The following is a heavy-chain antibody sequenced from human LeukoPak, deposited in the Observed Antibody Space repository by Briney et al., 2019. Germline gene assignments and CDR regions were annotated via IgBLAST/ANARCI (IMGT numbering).Heavy chain of an antibody. CDR3: AEDGIRDFDWLPYNHNWFDP. Sequence: PSETLSITCAVYCGSFSRYYWSWIREPPGKCLALIGEINQSGRNNSNPSLKSRVTISVDTSKNQFSLKLSSVTAADTAFFFQAEDGIRDFDWLPYNHNWFDPWGQGTLVTVSS. CDR1: CGSFSRYY. CDR2: INQSGRN. D-gene: IGHD3-9*01. V-gene: IGHV4-34*01. J-gene: IGHJ5*02.